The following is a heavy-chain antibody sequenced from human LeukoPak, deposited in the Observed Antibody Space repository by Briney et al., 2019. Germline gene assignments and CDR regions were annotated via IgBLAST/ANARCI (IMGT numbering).Heavy chain of an antibody. D-gene: IGHD3-22*01. J-gene: IGHJ4*02. CDR1: GGSISSSSYY. CDR2: IYYSGST. Sequence: PSETLSLTCTVSGGSISSSSYYWGWIRQPPGKGREWIGSIYYSGSTYYNPSLKSRVTISVDTSKNQFSLKLSSVTAADTAVYYCATERRGYYYDSSGYYPLLDYWGQGTLVTVSS. CDR3: ATERRGYYYDSSGYYPLLDY. V-gene: IGHV4-39*01.